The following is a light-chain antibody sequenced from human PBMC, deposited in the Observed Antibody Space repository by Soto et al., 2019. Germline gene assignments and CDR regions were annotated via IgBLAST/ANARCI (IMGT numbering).Light chain of an antibody. Sequence: EIVLTQSPGTLSLSPGERATLSCRASQSVSSSFLAWYQQKPGQARRLLINGASCRATGIPDRFSGSGSGTDFTLTISRLEPEDVAVYYCQQYDSSPLTFGGGTKVEIK. CDR1: QSVSSSF. J-gene: IGKJ4*01. CDR2: GAS. V-gene: IGKV3-20*01. CDR3: QQYDSSPLT.